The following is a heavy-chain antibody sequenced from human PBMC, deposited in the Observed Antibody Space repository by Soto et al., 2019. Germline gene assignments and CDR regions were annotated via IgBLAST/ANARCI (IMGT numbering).Heavy chain of an antibody. CDR1: GFTFGGSP. J-gene: IGHJ5*02. V-gene: IGHV3-73*01. CDR2: IRSDSASSAI. D-gene: IGHD2-2*01. CDR3: VHEGCRRTGCYSLDL. Sequence: EAQLVQSGGGLVQPGGSLQLSCAASGFTFGGSPVHWVRQASGKGLEWVGRIRSDSASSAIAYAASVRGRFTLSRDDSKNTAYLQVNSLEVEDTALYYCVHEGCRRTGCYSLDLWGQGTPVTVSS.